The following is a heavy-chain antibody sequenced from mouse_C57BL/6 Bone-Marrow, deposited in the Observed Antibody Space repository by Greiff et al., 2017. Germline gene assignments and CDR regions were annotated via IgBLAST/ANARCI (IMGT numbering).Heavy chain of an antibody. V-gene: IGHV5-17*01. J-gene: IGHJ3*01. Sequence: EVHLVESGGGLVKPGGSLKLSCAASGFTFSDYGMHWVRQAPEKGLEWVAYISSGSSTIYYADTVKGRFTISRDNAKNTLFLQMTSLRSEDTAMYYCARDYYGSRAWFAYWGQGTLVTVSA. CDR2: ISSGSSTI. CDR1: GFTFSDYG. D-gene: IGHD1-1*01. CDR3: ARDYYGSRAWFAY.